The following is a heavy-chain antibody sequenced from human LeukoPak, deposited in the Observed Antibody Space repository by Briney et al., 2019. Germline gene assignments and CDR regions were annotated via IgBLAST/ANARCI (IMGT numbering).Heavy chain of an antibody. CDR1: GGSFSGYY. CDR3: ARESRTVQMATSMRGHWFDP. Sequence: SETLSLTCAVYGGSFSGYYWSWVRQPAGKGPEWIGRIYTSGITAYNPSLESRVTISIDTSKNQFSLRLYSVTAADTAVYYCARESRTVQMATSMRGHWFDPWGQGTLVTVSS. V-gene: IGHV4-4*07. D-gene: IGHD5-24*01. CDR2: IYTSGIT. J-gene: IGHJ5*02.